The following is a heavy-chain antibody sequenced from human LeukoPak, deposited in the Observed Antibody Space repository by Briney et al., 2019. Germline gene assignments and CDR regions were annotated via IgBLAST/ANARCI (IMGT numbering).Heavy chain of an antibody. Sequence: GGSLRLSCAASGFTFSSYGMSWVRQAPGKGLEWVAVISYDGSNKYYADSVKGRFTISRDNSKNTLYLQMDSLSAEDTAVYYCASSGGYRFDYWGQGTLVTVSS. CDR1: GFTFSSYG. CDR3: ASSGGYRFDY. J-gene: IGHJ4*02. D-gene: IGHD1-26*01. V-gene: IGHV3-30*03. CDR2: ISYDGSNK.